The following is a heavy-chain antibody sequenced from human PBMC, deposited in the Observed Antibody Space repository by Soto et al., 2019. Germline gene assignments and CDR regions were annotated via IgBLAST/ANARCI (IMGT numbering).Heavy chain of an antibody. CDR1: GGSISSSSYY. D-gene: IGHD6-6*01. J-gene: IGHJ4*02. CDR3: LEYSSRHGY. Sequence: SETLSLTCTVSGGSISSSSYYWGWIRQPPGKGLEWIGSIYYSGSTYYNPSLESRVTISVDTSKNQFSLKLSSVIAADTAVYYCLEYSSRHGYWGQGTLVTVSS. V-gene: IGHV4-39*01. CDR2: IYYSGST.